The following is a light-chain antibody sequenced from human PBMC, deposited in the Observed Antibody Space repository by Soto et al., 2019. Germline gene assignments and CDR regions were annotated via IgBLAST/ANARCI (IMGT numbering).Light chain of an antibody. V-gene: IGKV3D-11*03. CDR1: QAVNTR. CDR3: QQYGSSGT. CDR2: LTS. Sequence: EIVLTQSPATLSSFPGGRVTLSCRASQAVNTRLAWYQHKPGQAPRLLIYLTSNRAAGIPARFSGSGSGTDFTLTISDVEPEDFAVYYCQQYGSSGTFGQGTKVDIK. J-gene: IGKJ1*01.